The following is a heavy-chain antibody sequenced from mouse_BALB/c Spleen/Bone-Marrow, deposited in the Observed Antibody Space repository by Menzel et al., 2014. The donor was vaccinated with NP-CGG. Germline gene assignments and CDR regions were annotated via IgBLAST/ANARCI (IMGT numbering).Heavy chain of an antibody. D-gene: IGHD2-4*01. CDR1: GFTFSSYG. J-gene: IGHJ2*01. CDR2: ISSGGSYT. Sequence: EVHLVESGGDLVKPGGSLKLSCAASGFTFSSYGMSWVRQTSDKRLEWVATISSGGSYTYYPDSVKGRFTISRDNAKNTLYLQMSSLKSEDTAMYYCARQTYYDYDGYFDYWGQDTTLTVSS. V-gene: IGHV5-6*01. CDR3: ARQTYYDYDGYFDY.